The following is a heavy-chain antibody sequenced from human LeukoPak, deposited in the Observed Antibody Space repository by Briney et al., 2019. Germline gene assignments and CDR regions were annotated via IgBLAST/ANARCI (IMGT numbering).Heavy chain of an antibody. CDR1: GFTFSSYA. V-gene: IGHV3-23*01. CDR3: AKRGVYYFDN. J-gene: IGHJ4*02. CDR2: ISKDSGTT. D-gene: IGHD3-16*01. Sequence: GGSLSLSCAASGFTFSSYAMSWLRQAPGKGLEWVSSISKDSGTTYYTYSVKGRFTISRDNSKNTLYLQMNSLRAEDTAVYYCAKRGVYYFDNWGQGTLVTVSS.